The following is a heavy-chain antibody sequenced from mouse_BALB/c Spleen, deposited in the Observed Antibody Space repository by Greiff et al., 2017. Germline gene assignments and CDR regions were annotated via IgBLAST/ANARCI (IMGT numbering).Heavy chain of an antibody. Sequence: EVKLVESGGGLVKPGGSLKLSCAASGFTFSDYYMYWVRQTPEKRLEWVATISDGGSYTYYPDSVKGRFTISRDNAKNNLYLQMSSLKSEDTAMYYCARDRGYYGSSYGYFDVWGAGTTVTVSS. CDR2: ISDGGSYT. V-gene: IGHV5-4*02. J-gene: IGHJ1*01. D-gene: IGHD1-1*01. CDR1: GFTFSDYY. CDR3: ARDRGYYGSSYGYFDV.